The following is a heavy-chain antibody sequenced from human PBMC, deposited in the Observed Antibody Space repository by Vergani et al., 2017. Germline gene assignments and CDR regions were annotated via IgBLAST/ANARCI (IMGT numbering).Heavy chain of an antibody. V-gene: IGHV3-11*01. Sequence: QLQLQESGPGLVKPSETLSLTCTVSGGSISSSSYYWGWIRQPPGKGLEWVSYISSSGSTIYYADSVKGRFTISRDNAKNSLYLQMNSLRAEDTAVYYCARDRTKYYDFWSGYRRHDAFDIWGQGTMVTVSS. J-gene: IGHJ3*02. CDR3: ARDRTKYYDFWSGYRRHDAFDI. CDR2: ISSSGSTI. D-gene: IGHD3-3*01. CDR1: GGSISSSSYY.